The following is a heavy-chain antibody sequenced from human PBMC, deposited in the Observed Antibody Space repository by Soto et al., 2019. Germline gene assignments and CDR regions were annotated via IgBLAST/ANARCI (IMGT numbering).Heavy chain of an antibody. V-gene: IGHV1-58*01. CDR2: IVVGSGNT. D-gene: IGHD4-17*01. CDR3: ARNDYGDYDDALDI. CDR1: GFTFTSSA. J-gene: IGHJ3*02. Sequence: ASVKVSCKASGFTFTSSAVQWVRQARGQRLEWIGWIVVGSGNTNYAQKLQGRVTMTTDTSTSTAYMELRSLRSDDTAVYYCARNDYGDYDDALDIWGQGTMVTVSS.